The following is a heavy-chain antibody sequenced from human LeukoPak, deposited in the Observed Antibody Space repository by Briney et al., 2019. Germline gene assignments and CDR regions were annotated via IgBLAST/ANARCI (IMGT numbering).Heavy chain of an antibody. V-gene: IGHV3-66*01. CDR3: ARDDGGHDAFDI. CDR2: IYSGGST. D-gene: IGHD3-3*01. J-gene: IGHJ3*02. CDR1: GFTVSSNY. Sequence: GGCLRLSCAASGFTVSSNYMSWVRQAPGKGLEWVSVIYSGGSTYYADSVKGRFTISRDKSKNTLYLQMNSLRAEDTAVYYCARDDGGHDAFDIWGQGTMVTVSS.